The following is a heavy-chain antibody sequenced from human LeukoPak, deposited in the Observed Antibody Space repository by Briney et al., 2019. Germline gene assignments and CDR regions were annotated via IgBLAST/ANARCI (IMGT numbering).Heavy chain of an antibody. CDR1: GNYW. V-gene: IGHV3-74*01. D-gene: IGHD2/OR15-2a*01. Sequence: GGSLRLSCAASGNYWMHWVRQAPGKGLVWVSHINSDGSWTSYADSVKGRFTISKDNAKDTVYLQMNSLRAEDTAVYYCVSFYETYWGRGTLVTVSS. J-gene: IGHJ4*02. CDR3: VSFYETY. CDR2: INSDGSWT.